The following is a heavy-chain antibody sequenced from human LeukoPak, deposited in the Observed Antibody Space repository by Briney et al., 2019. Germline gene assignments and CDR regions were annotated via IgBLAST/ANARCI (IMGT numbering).Heavy chain of an antibody. CDR1: GYTLTKLY. Sequence: VASVKVSCKVSGYTLTKLYIHWVRQAPGNGLEWMGGFDPEDGETIYAQKFQDRVTMTEDTSTDTAYMELSSLRSEDTAVYYCAKYLGIGWLHFVGDYWGQGTLVTVSS. V-gene: IGHV1-24*01. CDR3: AKYLGIGWLHFVGDY. J-gene: IGHJ4*02. D-gene: IGHD5-24*01. CDR2: FDPEDGET.